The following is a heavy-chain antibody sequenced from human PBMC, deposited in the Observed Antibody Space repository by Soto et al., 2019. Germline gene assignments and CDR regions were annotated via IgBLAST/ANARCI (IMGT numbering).Heavy chain of an antibody. CDR1: GFTFNNYA. V-gene: IGHV3-23*01. Sequence: GGSLRLSCAASGFTFNNYAMSWVRQAPGKGLEWVSAISANGQGIYYADSVKGRFIISRDNSKSTVFLHMDSLTAEDTAVYYCAKDRDYPRDYFHYWGQGTLVTVSS. D-gene: IGHD3-10*01. J-gene: IGHJ4*02. CDR3: AKDRDYPRDYFHY. CDR2: ISANGQGI.